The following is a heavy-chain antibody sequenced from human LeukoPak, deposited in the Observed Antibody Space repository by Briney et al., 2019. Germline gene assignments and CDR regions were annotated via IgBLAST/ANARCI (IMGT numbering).Heavy chain of an antibody. CDR1: GFTASSNY. J-gene: IGHJ4*02. D-gene: IGHD2-15*01. Sequence: GGSLRLSCAASGFTASSNYMSWVRQAPGKGLEWVAIISYDATNQYYADSVKGRFTISRDNSKNTLYLQLSSLRAEDMAVYYCARDRGDCSGGSCYSDYFDYWGQGTLVTVSS. CDR2: ISYDATNQ. V-gene: IGHV3-33*08. CDR3: ARDRGDCSGGSCYSDYFDY.